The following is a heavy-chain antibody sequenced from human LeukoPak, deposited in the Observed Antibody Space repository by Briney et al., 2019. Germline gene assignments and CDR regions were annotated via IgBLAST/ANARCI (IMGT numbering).Heavy chain of an antibody. Sequence: GESLKISCKGSGYSFTSYWISWVRQMPGKGLEWMGRIDPSDSYTNYSPSFQGHVTISADKSISTAYLQWSSLKASDTAMYYCARHARAPGDHYGMDVWGQGTTVTVSS. D-gene: IGHD7-27*01. CDR2: IDPSDSYT. V-gene: IGHV5-10-1*01. J-gene: IGHJ6*02. CDR3: ARHARAPGDHYGMDV. CDR1: GYSFTSYW.